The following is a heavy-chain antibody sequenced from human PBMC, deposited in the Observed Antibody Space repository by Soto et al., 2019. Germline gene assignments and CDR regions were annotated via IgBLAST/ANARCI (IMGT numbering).Heavy chain of an antibody. D-gene: IGHD2-2*01. CDR2: IIPILGIA. Sequence: GASVKVSCKASGGTFSSYTISWVRQAPGQGLEWMGRIIPILGIANYAQKFQGRVTITADKSTSTAYMELSSLRSEDTAVYYCASPSVVPYDAFDIWGQGTMVTVSS. CDR3: ASPSVVPYDAFDI. J-gene: IGHJ3*02. V-gene: IGHV1-69*02. CDR1: GGTFSSYT.